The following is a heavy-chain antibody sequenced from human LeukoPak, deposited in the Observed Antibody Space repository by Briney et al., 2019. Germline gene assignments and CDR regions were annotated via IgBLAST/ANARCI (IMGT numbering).Heavy chain of an antibody. J-gene: IGHJ4*02. D-gene: IGHD1-26*01. CDR2: ISSSSSYI. CDR1: GFTFSSYS. V-gene: IGHV3-21*01. Sequence: GGSLRLSCAASGFTFSSYSMNWVRQAPGKGLEWVSSISSSSSYIYYADSVKGRFTISRDNAKNSLYLQMNSLRAEDTAVYYCARGDVSGSYYDTFDYWGQGTLVTVSS. CDR3: ARGDVSGSYYDTFDY.